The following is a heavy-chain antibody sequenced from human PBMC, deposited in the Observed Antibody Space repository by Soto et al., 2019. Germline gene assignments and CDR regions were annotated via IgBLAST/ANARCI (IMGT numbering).Heavy chain of an antibody. Sequence: PGGSLRLSCAASGFTFSSYGMHWVRQAPGKGLEWVAVISYDGSNKYYADSVKGRFTISRDNSKNTLYLQMNSLRAEDTAVYYCAKDSLSYYDFWSGYFLDAGMDVWGQGTTVTVSS. CDR3: AKDSLSYYDFWSGYFLDAGMDV. J-gene: IGHJ6*02. CDR2: ISYDGSNK. D-gene: IGHD3-3*01. CDR1: GFTFSSYG. V-gene: IGHV3-30*18.